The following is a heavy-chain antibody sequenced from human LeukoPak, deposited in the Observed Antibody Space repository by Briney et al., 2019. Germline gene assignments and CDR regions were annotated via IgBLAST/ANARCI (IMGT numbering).Heavy chain of an antibody. Sequence: GGSLRLPCAASGFTFSDYYMSWIRQAPGKGLEWVSYISSSGSTIYYADSVKGRFTISRDNAKNSLYLQMNSLRAEDTAVYYCARDLLAYYCSGGSCYGGSSPFDYWGQGTLVTVSS. CDR1: GFTFSDYY. D-gene: IGHD2-15*01. V-gene: IGHV3-11*01. J-gene: IGHJ4*02. CDR2: ISSSGSTI. CDR3: ARDLLAYYCSGGSCYGGSSPFDY.